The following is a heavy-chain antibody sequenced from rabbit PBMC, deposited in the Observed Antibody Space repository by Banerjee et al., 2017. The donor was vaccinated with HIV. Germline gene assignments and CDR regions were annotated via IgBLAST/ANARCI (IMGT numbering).Heavy chain of an antibody. CDR2: IYPDYGST. CDR1: GIDFSSYG. CDR3: ARESDAGSSYYQPFNL. Sequence: QEQLVESGGGLVTLGGSLKLSCKASGIDFSSYGISWVRQAPGKGLEWIAYIYPDYGSTDCASWVNGRFTISLDNAQNTVFLQMTSLTASDTATYFCARESDAGSSYYQPFNLWGQGTLVTVS. V-gene: IGHV1S47*01. J-gene: IGHJ4*01. D-gene: IGHD8-1*01.